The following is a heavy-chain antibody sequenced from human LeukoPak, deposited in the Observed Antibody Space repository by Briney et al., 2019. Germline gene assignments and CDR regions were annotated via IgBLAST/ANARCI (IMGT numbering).Heavy chain of an antibody. CDR3: ARPMVRGVNDAFDI. V-gene: IGHV4-59*08. CDR2: IYYSGST. D-gene: IGHD3-10*01. J-gene: IGHJ3*02. Sequence: SETLSLTCIVSGGSISSYYWSWIRQPPGKGLEWIGYIYYSGSTNYNPSLKSRVTISVDTSKNQFSLKLSSVTAADTAVYYCARPMVRGVNDAFDIWGQGTMVTVSS. CDR1: GGSISSYY.